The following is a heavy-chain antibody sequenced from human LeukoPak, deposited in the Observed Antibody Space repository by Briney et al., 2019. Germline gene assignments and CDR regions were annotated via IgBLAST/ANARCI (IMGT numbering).Heavy chain of an antibody. J-gene: IGHJ4*02. D-gene: IGHD6-19*01. CDR1: GGSFSGYY. CDR2: LYHSGTT. Sequence: SETLSLTCAVYGGSFSGYYWSWIRQPPGKGLEWIGCLYHSGTTTYNPSLKSRITISVDTSRNQFSLKLTSMAAADTALYFCAGGGQWLAFDSWGQGTLVTVSS. V-gene: IGHV4-59*01. CDR3: AGGGQWLAFDS.